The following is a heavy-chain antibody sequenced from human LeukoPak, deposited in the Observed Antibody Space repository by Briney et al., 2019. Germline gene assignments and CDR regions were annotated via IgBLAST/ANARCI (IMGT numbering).Heavy chain of an antibody. CDR1: GFTFSDYY. Sequence: GGSLRLSCAASGFTFSDYYMSWIRQAPGKGLEWVSYISSSGSTIYYADSVKGRCTISRDNAKNSLYLQMNSLRAEDTAVYYCARARYGGNSNNWFDPWGQGTLVTVSS. D-gene: IGHD4-23*01. CDR2: ISSSGSTI. J-gene: IGHJ5*02. V-gene: IGHV3-11*01. CDR3: ARARYGGNSNNWFDP.